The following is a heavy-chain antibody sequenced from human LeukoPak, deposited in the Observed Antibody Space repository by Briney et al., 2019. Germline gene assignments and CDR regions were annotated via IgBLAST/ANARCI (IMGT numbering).Heavy chain of an antibody. Sequence: PGGSLRLSCAASGFTFSSYWMSWVRQAPGKGLEWVANIKQDGSGKCYVDSVKGRFTISRDNAKNSLYLQMNSLRAEDTAVYYCARGSGCSSTSCYVDYYYYYMDVWGKGTTVTVSS. CDR2: IKQDGSGK. D-gene: IGHD2-2*01. V-gene: IGHV3-7*01. J-gene: IGHJ6*03. CDR1: GFTFSSYW. CDR3: ARGSGCSSTSCYVDYYYYYMDV.